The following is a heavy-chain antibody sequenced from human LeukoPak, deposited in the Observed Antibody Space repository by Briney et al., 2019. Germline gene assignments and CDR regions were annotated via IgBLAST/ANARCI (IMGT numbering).Heavy chain of an antibody. D-gene: IGHD1-1*01. J-gene: IGHJ4*02. CDR2: ISSSSSTI. CDR1: GFTFSSYS. Sequence: PGGSLRLSCAASGFTFSSYSMNWVRQAPGKGLEWVSYISSSSSTIYYADSVKGRFTISRDNSKNTLYLEVNSLRAEDTAVYFCAKVSADNRHAVGFFFDSWGQGALVTVSS. CDR3: AKVSADNRHAVGFFFDS. V-gene: IGHV3-48*01.